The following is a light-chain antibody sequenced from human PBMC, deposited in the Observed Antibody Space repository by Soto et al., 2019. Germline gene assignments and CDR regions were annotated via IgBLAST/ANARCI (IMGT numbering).Light chain of an antibody. V-gene: IGKV1-39*01. CDR2: AAS. CDR1: QSISSY. CDR3: QQSYSTPIT. Sequence: DLQMTQSPSSLSASVGDRVTITCRASQSISSYLNWYQQKPGKAPKLLIYAASSLQSGVPSRFSGSGSGTDFTLTISSLQPEDFATYYCQQSYSTPITSGQGTRLEIK. J-gene: IGKJ5*01.